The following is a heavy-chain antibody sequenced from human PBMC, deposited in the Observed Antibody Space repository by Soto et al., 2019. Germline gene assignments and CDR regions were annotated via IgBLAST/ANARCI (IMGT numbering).Heavy chain of an antibody. CDR1: GFSLSTSGVG. J-gene: IGHJ3*02. V-gene: IGHV2-5*02. Sequence: SGPTLVNPTQPLTLTCTFSGFSLSTSGVGVGWIRQPPGKALEWLALIYWGDDKRYSPSLKSRHTITKDTSKNQVVLTMTNMDPVDTATYYCALGGDSDAFDIWGQGTMVTVSS. CDR2: IYWGDDK. CDR3: ALGGDSDAFDI. D-gene: IGHD2-21*02.